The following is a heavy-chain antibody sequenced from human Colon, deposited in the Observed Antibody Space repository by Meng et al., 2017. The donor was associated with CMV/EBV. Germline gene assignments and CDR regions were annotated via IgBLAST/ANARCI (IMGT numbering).Heavy chain of an antibody. Sequence: LSCAVSGSTVSSNLMRRVRQAPGKGLQCVSTVYTGGNTYYTNSVKGRFTISRDNSKNTLNLQMNSLRPDDTAVYFCARRGDYGDYRYWGQGTLVTVSS. CDR2: VYTGGNT. V-gene: IGHV3-66*02. D-gene: IGHD4-17*01. CDR1: GSTVSSNL. CDR3: ARRGDYGDYRY. J-gene: IGHJ4*02.